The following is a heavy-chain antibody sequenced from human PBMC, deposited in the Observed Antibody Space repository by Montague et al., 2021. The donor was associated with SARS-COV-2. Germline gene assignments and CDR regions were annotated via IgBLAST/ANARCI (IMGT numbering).Heavy chain of an antibody. CDR3: VRAETPSSAVV. CDR2: INSDGS. CDR1: GFTFSSYW. V-gene: IGHV3-74*01. Sequence: SLRLSCAASGFTFSSYWMHWVRQAPGKGLVWVSRINSDGSSHADSVKGRFTISRDNAKNMLYLQMNSLRVEDTAIYYCVRAETPSSAVVWGQGTLVTVSS. D-gene: IGHD6-19*01. J-gene: IGHJ4*02.